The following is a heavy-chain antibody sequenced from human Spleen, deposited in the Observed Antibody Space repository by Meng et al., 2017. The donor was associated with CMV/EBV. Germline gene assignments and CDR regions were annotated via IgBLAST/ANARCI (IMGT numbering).Heavy chain of an antibody. D-gene: IGHD1-7*01. CDR2: INTDGSST. CDR1: GFTFSTYW. J-gene: IGHJ4*02. Sequence: GGSLRLSCAASGFTFSTYWMHWVRQAPGKGLVWVSRINTDGSSTSYADSVKGRFTTSRDNAKNTLYLQLNSLRAEDTAVYYCARDYQVRTLHLTGTPDYWGQGTLVTVFS. CDR3: ARDYQVRTLHLTGTPDY. V-gene: IGHV3-74*01.